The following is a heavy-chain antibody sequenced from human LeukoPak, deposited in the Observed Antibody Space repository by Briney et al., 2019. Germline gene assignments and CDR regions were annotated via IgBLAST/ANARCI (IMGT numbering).Heavy chain of an antibody. CDR1: GGSFSGYY. CDR2: INHSGST. J-gene: IGHJ5*02. CDR3: ARLGPYITMLVATQGWFDP. V-gene: IGHV4-34*01. D-gene: IGHD3-22*01. Sequence: SETLSLTCAVYGGSFSGYYWSWIRQPPGKGLEWIGEINHSGSTNYNPSLKSRVTISVDTSKNQFSLKLSSVTAVDTAVYYCARLGPYITMLVATQGWFDPWGQGTLVTVSS.